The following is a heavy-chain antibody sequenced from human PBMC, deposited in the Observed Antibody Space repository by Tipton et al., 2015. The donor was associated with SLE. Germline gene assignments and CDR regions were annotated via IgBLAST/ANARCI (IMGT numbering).Heavy chain of an antibody. V-gene: IGHV4-39*07. CDR3: ARHFCSCGSCPVAFDI. J-gene: IGHJ3*02. CDR2: FYFSGNT. Sequence: TLSLTCTVSGGSISSSSYYLDWVRQPPGKGLEWIGGFYFSGNTGYNPSLKSRVTISVDTSKNQFSLKLSSVTAADTAMYYCARHFCSCGSCPVAFDIWGQGTVVTVSS. CDR1: GGSISSSSYY. D-gene: IGHD2-15*01.